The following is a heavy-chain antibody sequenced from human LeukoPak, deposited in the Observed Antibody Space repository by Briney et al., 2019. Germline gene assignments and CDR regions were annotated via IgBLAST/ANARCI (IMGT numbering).Heavy chain of an antibody. J-gene: IGHJ4*01. CDR1: GFTFSNYW. D-gene: IGHD3-22*01. CDR3: ASWAGIVATCSGPFDF. Sequence: GGSLRLSCAASGFTFSNYWMNWVRQAPGRGLEWVSHIRSSNGRTYYADAVKGRFTISRDDAKNSLYLQMNSLRSEDTAVYYCASWAGIVATCSGPFDFWGHGTLVTVSA. CDR2: IRSSNGRT. V-gene: IGHV3-48*01.